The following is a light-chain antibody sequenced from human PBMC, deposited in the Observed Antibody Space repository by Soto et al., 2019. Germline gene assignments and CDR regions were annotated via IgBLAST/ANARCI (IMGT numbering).Light chain of an antibody. CDR1: SSDVGSYNL. V-gene: IGLV2-23*01. CDR3: CSYAGRSTLV. CDR2: EGS. Sequence: QSALTQPASVSGSPGQSITFSCTGTSSDVGSYNLVSWYQQHPGKAPKLMIYEGSKRPSGVSNRFSGSKSGNTASLTISGLQAEDEADYYCCSYAGRSTLVFGGGTKLTVL. J-gene: IGLJ3*02.